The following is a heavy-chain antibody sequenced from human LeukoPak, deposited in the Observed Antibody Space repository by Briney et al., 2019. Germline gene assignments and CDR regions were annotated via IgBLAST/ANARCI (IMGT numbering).Heavy chain of an antibody. CDR3: ARFGVVTNDAFDI. D-gene: IGHD3-3*01. Sequence: GASVKVSCKASGYTFTRYDINWVRQAVGQGLEWMGWINPNSGVTNYAQQFQGRVTMTWDKSVSTAYMELSRLTSDDTAMYYCARFGVVTNDAFDIWGQGTMVTVSS. CDR1: GYTFTRYD. CDR2: INPNSGVT. V-gene: IGHV1-2*02. J-gene: IGHJ3*02.